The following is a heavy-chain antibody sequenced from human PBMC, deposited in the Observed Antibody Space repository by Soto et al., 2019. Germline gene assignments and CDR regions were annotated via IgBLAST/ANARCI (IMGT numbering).Heavy chain of an antibody. CDR1: GGSISSYY. CDR3: VRDLADRHLNWFDP. D-gene: IGHD6-19*01. CDR2: IYYSGST. J-gene: IGHJ5*02. V-gene: IGHV4-59*01. Sequence: SETLSLTCTVSGGSISSYYWSWIRQPPGKGLEWIGYIYYSGSTNYNPSLKSRVTISVDTSKNQFSLKLSSVTAADTAVYYCVRDLADRHLNWFDPWGQGTLVTVSS.